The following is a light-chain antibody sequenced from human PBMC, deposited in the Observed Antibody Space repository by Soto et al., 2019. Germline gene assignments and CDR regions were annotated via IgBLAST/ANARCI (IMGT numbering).Light chain of an antibody. CDR3: QQYNSYPYT. V-gene: IGKV1-5*01. Sequence: DIQMTQSPSTLSASVGDRVIITCRASQSISNWLAWYQQKPGKAPKLLIFDASNLQSGVPSRFSGSGSGTELTLTISSLQPDDFATYYCQQYNSYPYTLGQGTKVDIK. CDR1: QSISNW. J-gene: IGKJ2*01. CDR2: DAS.